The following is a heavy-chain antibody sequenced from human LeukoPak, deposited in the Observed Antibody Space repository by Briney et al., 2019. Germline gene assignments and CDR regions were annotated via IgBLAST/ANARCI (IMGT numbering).Heavy chain of an antibody. Sequence: GGSLRLSCAASGFTFSSYEMNWVRQAPGEGLEWVSYISSSGSTIYYADSVKGRFTISRDNAKNSLYLQMNSLRAEDTAVYYCASLTVVTDYFDYWGQGTLVTVSS. D-gene: IGHD4-23*01. J-gene: IGHJ4*02. CDR1: GFTFSSYE. V-gene: IGHV3-48*03. CDR3: ASLTVVTDYFDY. CDR2: ISSSGSTI.